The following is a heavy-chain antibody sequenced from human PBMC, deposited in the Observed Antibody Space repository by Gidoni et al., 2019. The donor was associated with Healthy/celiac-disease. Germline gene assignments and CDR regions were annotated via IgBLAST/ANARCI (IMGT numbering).Heavy chain of an antibody. D-gene: IGHD3-3*01. CDR3: ARNDFWSGYYVYYYYGMGV. Sequence: VQLLQSGAEVKKPGASVTVSCKASGYTFTSYGTIWVLHAPGQRLEWMGVISAYNGNTNDAQKLQGRVTMTTDTSTSTAYIVLRSLRSEDTAVYYCARNDFWSGYYVYYYYGMGVWGQGTTVTVSS. CDR2: ISAYNGNT. CDR1: GYTFTSYG. V-gene: IGHV1-18*01. J-gene: IGHJ6*02.